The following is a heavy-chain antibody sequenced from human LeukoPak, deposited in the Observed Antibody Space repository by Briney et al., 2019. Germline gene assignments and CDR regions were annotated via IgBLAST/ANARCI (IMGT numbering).Heavy chain of an antibody. D-gene: IGHD6-13*01. V-gene: IGHV1-2*02. CDR3: ARWYPGIAAAVDAFDI. CDR1: GYTFTGYY. J-gene: IGHJ3*02. CDR2: INPNSGGT. Sequence: ASVKVSCKASGYTFTGYYMHWVRQAPGQGLEWMGWINPNSGGTNYAQKFQGRVTMTRDTSISTAYMKLSRLRSDDTAVYYCARWYPGIAAAVDAFDIWGQGTMVTVSS.